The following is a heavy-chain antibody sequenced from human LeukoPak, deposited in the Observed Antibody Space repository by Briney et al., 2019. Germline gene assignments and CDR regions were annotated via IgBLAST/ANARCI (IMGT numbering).Heavy chain of an antibody. V-gene: IGHV3-23*01. Sequence: GGSLRLSCAASGFTFSSYAMSWVRQAPGKGLEWVPAISGSGGSTYYADSVKGRFTISRDNSKNSLYLQMNSLRAEDTAVYYCARDLFLEWLLTSGSYFDYWGQGTLVTVSS. D-gene: IGHD3-3*01. CDR1: GFTFSSYA. J-gene: IGHJ4*02. CDR3: ARDLFLEWLLTSGSYFDY. CDR2: ISGSGGST.